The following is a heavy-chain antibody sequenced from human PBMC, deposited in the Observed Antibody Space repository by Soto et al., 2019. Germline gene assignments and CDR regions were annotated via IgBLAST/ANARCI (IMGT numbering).Heavy chain of an antibody. D-gene: IGHD6-13*01. J-gene: IGHJ6*03. Sequence: EVQLVESGGGLVQPGGSLKLSCAASGSTFSGSAMHWVRQASGKGLEWVGRIRSKANSYATAYAASVKGRFTISRDDSKNTAYLQMNSLKTEDTAVYYCTSRSGIAAAGAPYNYYYYYMDVWGKGTTVTVSS. V-gene: IGHV3-73*01. CDR3: TSRSGIAAAGAPYNYYYYYMDV. CDR2: IRSKANSYAT. CDR1: GSTFSGSA.